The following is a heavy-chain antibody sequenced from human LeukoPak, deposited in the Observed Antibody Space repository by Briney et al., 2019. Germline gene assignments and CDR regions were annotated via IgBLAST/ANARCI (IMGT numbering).Heavy chain of an antibody. V-gene: IGHV3-74*01. J-gene: IGHJ4*02. CDR2: IKTDGSST. Sequence: GGSLRLSCAASGFTFSHSYMHWVRQAPGKGLVWVSRIKTDGSSTNYADSVKGRFTISRDNAKNTLYLQMNSLRAEDMAVYYCARGAYSGYPGFDSWGQGTLVTVSS. CDR1: GFTFSHSY. D-gene: IGHD5-12*01. CDR3: ARGAYSGYPGFDS.